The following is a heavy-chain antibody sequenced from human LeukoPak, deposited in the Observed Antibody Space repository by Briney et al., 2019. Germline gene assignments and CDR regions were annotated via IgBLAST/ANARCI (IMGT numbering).Heavy chain of an antibody. J-gene: IGHJ4*02. CDR2: ISYDGSNK. D-gene: IGHD6-13*01. Sequence: GRSLRLSCAASGFTFSSYAMHWVRQAPGKGLEWVAVISYDGSNKYYADSVKGRFTISRDNSKNTLYLQMNSLRAEDTAVYYCAKGSSSWYRNIDYWGQGTLVTVSS. V-gene: IGHV3-30*04. CDR3: AKGSSSWYRNIDY. CDR1: GFTFSSYA.